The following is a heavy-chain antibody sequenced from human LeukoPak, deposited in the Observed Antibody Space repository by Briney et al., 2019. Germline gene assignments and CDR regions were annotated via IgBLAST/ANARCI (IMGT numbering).Heavy chain of an antibody. J-gene: IGHJ4*02. Sequence: GGSLRLSCAASGFTFDDYAMHWVRQAPGKGLEWVSGISWNSGSIGYADSVKGRFTISRDNAKNSLYPQMNSLRAEDMALYYCARESTGFDYWGQGTLVTVSS. D-gene: IGHD3-10*01. CDR2: ISWNSGSI. CDR1: GFTFDDYA. CDR3: ARESTGFDY. V-gene: IGHV3-9*03.